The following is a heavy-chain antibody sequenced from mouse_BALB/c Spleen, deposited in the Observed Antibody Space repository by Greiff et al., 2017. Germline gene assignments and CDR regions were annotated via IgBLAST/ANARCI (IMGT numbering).Heavy chain of an antibody. J-gene: IGHJ4*01. CDR2: ISSGGSYT. CDR1: GFTFSSYT. V-gene: IGHV5-6-4*01. CDR3: TSILYYAMDY. Sequence: EVHLVESGGGLVKPGGSLKLSCAASGFTFSSYTMSWVRQTPEKRLEWVATISSGGSYTYYPDSVKGRFTISRDNAKNTLYLQMSSLKSEDTAMYYCTSILYYAMDYWGQGTSVTVSS.